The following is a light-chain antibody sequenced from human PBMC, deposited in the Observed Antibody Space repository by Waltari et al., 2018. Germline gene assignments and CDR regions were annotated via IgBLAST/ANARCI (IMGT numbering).Light chain of an antibody. CDR1: QTVGSSS. V-gene: IGKV3-20*01. CDR2: RAS. Sequence: DIVLTQSPGTASLSQGERVTPSCRARQTVGSSSLAWYQQKPGQAPRLVIYRASSRATGVPDRFSGSGSGTDFSLTISRLEPEDFAVYYCQQHGTLPATFGQGTKVEIK. J-gene: IGKJ1*01. CDR3: QQHGTLPAT.